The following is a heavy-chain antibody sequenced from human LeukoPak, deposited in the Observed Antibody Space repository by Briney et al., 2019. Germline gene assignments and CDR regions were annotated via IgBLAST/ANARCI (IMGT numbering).Heavy chain of an antibody. D-gene: IGHD5-24*01. CDR3: AGDGDGYNRGYFDY. J-gene: IGHJ4*02. CDR1: RLTFRTYV. CDR2: ICYDGSNK. Sequence: VRSLRPSCAASRLTFRTYVIHWVRQAPGNGLRWVAVICYDGSNKYYAGSVKGRFIISRDNSKNKLYMQMNSLRAEDTAVYYCAGDGDGYNRGYFDYWGQGTLVTVSS. V-gene: IGHV3-33*01.